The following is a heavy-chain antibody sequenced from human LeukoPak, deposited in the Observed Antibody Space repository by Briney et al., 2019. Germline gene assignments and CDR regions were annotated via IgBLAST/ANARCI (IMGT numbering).Heavy chain of an antibody. CDR1: GGSISSYY. J-gene: IGHJ4*02. Sequence: SETLSLTCTVSGGSISSYYWSRIRQPPGRGLEWIGYIYYSGSTNYNPSLKSRVTISIDTSKNQFSLKLSSVTAADTAVYYCARDSAYSNSWSNFDYWGQGTLVTVSS. CDR2: IYYSGST. CDR3: ARDSAYSNSWSNFDY. V-gene: IGHV4-59*01. D-gene: IGHD6-13*01.